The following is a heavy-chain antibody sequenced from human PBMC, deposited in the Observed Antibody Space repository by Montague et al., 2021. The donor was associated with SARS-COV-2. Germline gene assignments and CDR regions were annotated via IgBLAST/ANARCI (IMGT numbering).Heavy chain of an antibody. J-gene: IGHJ4*02. D-gene: IGHD1-26*01. Sequence: SLRLSCAASGFSFSSYEMNWVRQAPGKGLEWVSYISSSGSTIYYADSVKGRFTISRDNAKNSLYLQMNSLRAEDTAVYYCARVFATVRAMDRNDYWGQGTLVTVSS. CDR1: GFSFSSYE. CDR3: ARVFATVRAMDRNDY. CDR2: ISSSGSTI. V-gene: IGHV3-48*03.